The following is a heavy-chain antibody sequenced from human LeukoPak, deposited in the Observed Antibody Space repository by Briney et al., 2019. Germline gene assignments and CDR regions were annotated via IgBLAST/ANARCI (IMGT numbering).Heavy chain of an antibody. D-gene: IGHD5-24*01. Sequence: PSETLSLTCTVSGYSISSGYYWSWIRQPPGKGLEWIGYIFYSGSTNYNPSLKSRVTISVDTSKNQFSLKLTSVTAADTAMYYCARDGGWLQAWGQGTLVTVSS. V-gene: IGHV4-61*01. CDR3: ARDGGWLQA. J-gene: IGHJ5*02. CDR2: IFYSGST. CDR1: GYSISSGYY.